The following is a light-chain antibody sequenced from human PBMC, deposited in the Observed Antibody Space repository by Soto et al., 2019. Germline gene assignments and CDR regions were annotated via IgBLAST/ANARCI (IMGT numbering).Light chain of an antibody. Sequence: QSVLTQPPSASGTPGQRVTISCSGSNSNVGSYYVYWYQQLPGTATKLLIYRANQRPSGVPDRFSGSKSGTSASLAISGLRSEDEADYYCASWDDSLSGVVCGGGTKLTVL. CDR2: RAN. CDR3: ASWDDSLSGVV. J-gene: IGLJ2*01. CDR1: NSNVGSYY. V-gene: IGLV1-47*01.